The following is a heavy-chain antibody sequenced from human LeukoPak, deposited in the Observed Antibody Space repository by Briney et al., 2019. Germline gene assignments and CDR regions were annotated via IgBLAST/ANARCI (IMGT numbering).Heavy chain of an antibody. V-gene: IGHV3-15*01. CDR3: TTDLGTYYHGSQRLIPIDY. D-gene: IGHD3-10*01. Sequence: GGSLRLSCAASGFTFSSYAMIWVRQAPGKGLEWIGRIKSKTDGETTNYAEPVRGRFTISRDDSKSAVYLQMNSLKIEDTAVYYCTTDLGTYYHGSQRLIPIDYWGQGTLVTVSS. CDR1: GFTFSSYA. J-gene: IGHJ4*02. CDR2: IKSKTDGETT.